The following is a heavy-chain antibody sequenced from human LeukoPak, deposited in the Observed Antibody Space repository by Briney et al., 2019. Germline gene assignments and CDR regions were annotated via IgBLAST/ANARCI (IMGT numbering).Heavy chain of an antibody. CDR3: TRVEETATTAAIIRKYSYYYYYMDV. J-gene: IGHJ6*03. CDR1: GFTFSSYS. CDR2: ISSSSSYI. D-gene: IGHD4-11*01. Sequence: GGSLRLSCAASGFTFSSYSMNWVRQAPGKGLEWVSSISSSSSYIYYADSVKGRFTISRDNAKNSLYLQMSSLRAEDTAVYYCTRVEETATTAAIIRKYSYYYYYMDVWGKGNTVTASS. V-gene: IGHV3-21*01.